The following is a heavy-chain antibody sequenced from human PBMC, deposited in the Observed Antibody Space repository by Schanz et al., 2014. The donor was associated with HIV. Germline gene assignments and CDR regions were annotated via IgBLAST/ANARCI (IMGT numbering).Heavy chain of an antibody. V-gene: IGHV1-18*01. CDR3: ARSRGSGSYYTPPVY. CDR2: ISAYNGKT. CDR1: GYIFTSNG. J-gene: IGHJ4*02. D-gene: IGHD3-10*01. Sequence: QVQLVQSGAEVKKPGASVKVSCKASGYIFTSNGISWVRQAPGQGLEWMGWISAYNGKTNYARKVQGRVTMTTDTSTTTANMERRSLRADDTAVYYWARSRGSGSYYTPPVYWGQGTLVTVSS.